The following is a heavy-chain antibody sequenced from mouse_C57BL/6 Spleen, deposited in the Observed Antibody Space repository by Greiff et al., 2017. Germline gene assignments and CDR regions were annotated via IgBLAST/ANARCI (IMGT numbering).Heavy chain of an antibody. CDR3: ARKRSWYVDV. J-gene: IGHJ1*03. CDR2: IDPSDSYT. V-gene: IGHV1-69*01. Sequence: QVQLQQPGAELVMPGASVKLSCKASGYTFTSYWMHWVKQRPGQGLEWIGEIDPSDSYTNYNQKFKGKSTLTVDKSSSTAYMQLSSLTSEDSAVYYCARKRSWYVDVWGTGTTVTVSS. CDR1: GYTFTSYW.